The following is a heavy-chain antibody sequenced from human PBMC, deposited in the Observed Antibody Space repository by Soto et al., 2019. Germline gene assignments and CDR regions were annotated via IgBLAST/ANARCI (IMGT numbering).Heavy chain of an antibody. CDR2: IIPILGIA. J-gene: IGHJ3*02. V-gene: IGHV1-69*02. CDR3: CALRYFDWLLSHAFDI. Sequence: ASVKVSSKASGGTFSCYTISWVRQAPRQGLEWMGRIIPILGIANYAQKFQGRVTITADKATSTAYMELSSLRSEDTAVYYCCALRYFDWLLSHAFDIWGQGTMVTVS. D-gene: IGHD3-9*01. CDR1: GGTFSCYT.